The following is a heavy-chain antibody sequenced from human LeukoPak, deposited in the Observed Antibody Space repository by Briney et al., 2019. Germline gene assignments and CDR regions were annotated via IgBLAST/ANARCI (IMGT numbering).Heavy chain of an antibody. D-gene: IGHD3-10*01. Sequence: PGGSLRLPCAASGFTFSSYAMSWVRQAPGKGLEWVSGISGSGGSTYYADSVKGRFTISRDNSKNTLYLQMNGLRAEDTAVYFCARDPAESYLFDYWGQGTLVTVSS. CDR1: GFTFSSYA. V-gene: IGHV3-23*01. J-gene: IGHJ4*02. CDR2: ISGSGGST. CDR3: ARDPAESYLFDY.